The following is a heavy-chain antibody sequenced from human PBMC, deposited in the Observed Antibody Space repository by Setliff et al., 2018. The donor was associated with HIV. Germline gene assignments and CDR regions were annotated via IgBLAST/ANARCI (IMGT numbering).Heavy chain of an antibody. D-gene: IGHD3-22*01. CDR3: ARDDHYYDMGSILSDWYFDL. CDR1: GGTFSSYG. CDR2: IIRIFGST. V-gene: IGHV1-69*13. J-gene: IGHJ2*01. Sequence: SVKVSCKASGGTFSSYGISWVRQAPGQGLEWMGGIIRIFGSTKYAQKFLGRVIITADESTNTVEMELSSLTSEDTAVYYCARDDHYYDMGSILSDWYFDLWGRGTLVTVSS.